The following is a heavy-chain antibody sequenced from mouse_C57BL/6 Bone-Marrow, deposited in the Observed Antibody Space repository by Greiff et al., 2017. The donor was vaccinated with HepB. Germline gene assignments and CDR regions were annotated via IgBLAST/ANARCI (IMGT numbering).Heavy chain of an antibody. CDR3: ARGYGNRVDY. J-gene: IGHJ4*01. CDR2: IHPNSGST. D-gene: IGHD2-10*02. CDR1: GYTFTSYW. V-gene: IGHV1-64*01. Sequence: QVQLQQSGAELVKPGASVKLSCKASGYTFTSYWMHWVKQRPGQGLEWIGMIHPNSGSTNYNEKFKSKATLTVDKSSSTAYMKLSSLTSEDSAVYYCARGYGNRVDYWGQGTSVTVSS.